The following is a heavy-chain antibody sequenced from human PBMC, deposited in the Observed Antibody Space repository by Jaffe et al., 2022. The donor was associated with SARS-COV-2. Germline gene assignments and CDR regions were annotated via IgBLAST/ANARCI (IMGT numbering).Heavy chain of an antibody. CDR2: IYYSGST. CDR3: ARSGWSNPTGSFDY. D-gene: IGHD3-9*01. V-gene: IGHV4-59*08. Sequence: QVQLQESGPGLVKPSETLSLTCTVSGGSISSYYWSWIRQPPGKGLEWIGYIYYSGSTNYNPSLKSRVTISVDTSKNQFSLKLSSVTAADTAVYYCARSGWSNPTGSFDYWGQGTLVTVSS. J-gene: IGHJ4*02. CDR1: GGSISSYY.